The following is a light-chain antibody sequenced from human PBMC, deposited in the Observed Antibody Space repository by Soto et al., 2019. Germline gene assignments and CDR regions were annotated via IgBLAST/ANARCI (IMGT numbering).Light chain of an antibody. V-gene: IGKV2-28*01. Sequence: DIVMTQSPLSLPVTPGEPASISCRSSQSLLHSNGYTYLDWYLQKPGQSPQLLIYLGSNRASGVPDRFSGSGSGTDFTLKISRVEAEDVGVYYCVQALQTLTFGGGTKVEI. CDR1: QSLLHSNGYTY. J-gene: IGKJ4*01. CDR3: VQALQTLT. CDR2: LGS.